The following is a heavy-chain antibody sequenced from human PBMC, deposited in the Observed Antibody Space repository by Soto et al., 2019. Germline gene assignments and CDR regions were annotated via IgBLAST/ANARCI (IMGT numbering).Heavy chain of an antibody. V-gene: IGHV4-30-2*01. D-gene: IGHD5-18*01. CDR1: GGSLNNGGYS. J-gene: IGHJ4*02. Sequence: PSETLSLTCAVSGGSLNNGGYSWGWVRRPPGKGLEYIASIYYSGSTYYNPSLKSRVTISLDKSKNQFSLNLNSVTAADTAVYYCDRVGGNTAMDNWGQGTLVTFSS. CDR2: IYYSGST. CDR3: DRVGGNTAMDN.